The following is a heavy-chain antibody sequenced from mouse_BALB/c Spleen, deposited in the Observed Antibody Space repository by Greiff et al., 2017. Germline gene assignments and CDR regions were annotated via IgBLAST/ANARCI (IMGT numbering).Heavy chain of an antibody. CDR1: GFNIKDTY. D-gene: IGHD1-1*01. V-gene: IGHV14-3*02. CDR2: IDPANGNT. CDR3: ARSTVVAPYYFDD. Sequence: EVQLVESGAELVKPGASVKLSCTASGFNIKDTYMHWVKQRPEQGLEWIGRIDPANGNTKYDPKFQGKATITADTSSNTAYLQLSSLTSEDTAVYYCARSTVVAPYYFDDWGQGTTLTVSS. J-gene: IGHJ2*01.